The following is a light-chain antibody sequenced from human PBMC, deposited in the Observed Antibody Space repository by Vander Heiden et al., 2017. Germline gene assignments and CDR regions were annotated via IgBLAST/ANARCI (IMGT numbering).Light chain of an antibody. Sequence: QSVLTQPPSVSGAPGQRVTISCTGSRSNSGAGFDVHWYQQLPGAAPKLLIYGKSNRPSGVPDRFSDSKSDTSASLAITGLQAEDGADYYCQSYDSSLSARVFGGGTKLTV. J-gene: IGLJ3*02. CDR2: GKS. CDR1: RSNSGAGFD. V-gene: IGLV1-40*01. CDR3: QSYDSSLSARV.